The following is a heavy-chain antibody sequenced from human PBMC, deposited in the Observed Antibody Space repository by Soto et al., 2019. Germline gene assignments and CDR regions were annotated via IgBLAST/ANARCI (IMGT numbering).Heavy chain of an antibody. Sequence: EVQLLESGGDLVQPGGSLRLSCAASGFTFSNFAMSWVRQAPGRGLEWVSGISASGGDIHYADSVKDRFTVSRDNSKNTLYLQMNSLRAEDTAIYYCAKGKTSGWYYFDYWGQGALVTVSS. CDR3: AKGKTSGWYYFDY. J-gene: IGHJ4*02. V-gene: IGHV3-23*01. CDR1: GFTFSNFA. CDR2: ISASGGDI. D-gene: IGHD6-19*01.